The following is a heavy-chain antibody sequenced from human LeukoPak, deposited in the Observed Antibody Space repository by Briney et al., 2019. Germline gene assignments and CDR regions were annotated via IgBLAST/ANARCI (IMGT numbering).Heavy chain of an antibody. D-gene: IGHD3-10*01. J-gene: IGHJ5*02. V-gene: IGHV1-69*13. Sequence: SVKVSCKASGGTFSSYAISWVRQAPGQGLEWMGGIIPIFGTANYTQKFQGRVTITADESTSTAYMELSSLRSEDTAVYYCAREVGSGSSNWFDPWGQGTLVTVSS. CDR1: GGTFSSYA. CDR2: IIPIFGTA. CDR3: AREVGSGSSNWFDP.